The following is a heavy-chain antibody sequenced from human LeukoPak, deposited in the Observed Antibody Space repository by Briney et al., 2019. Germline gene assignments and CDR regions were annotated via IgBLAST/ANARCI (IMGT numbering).Heavy chain of an antibody. CDR3: ATYPRYSSSPPFDY. D-gene: IGHD6-6*01. V-gene: IGHV1-2*02. CDR1: GYTFTGQY. CDR2: INPNAGGT. J-gene: IGHJ4*02. Sequence: GASVKVSCEASGYTFTGQYMHWVRQAPRQGLEWMGWINPNAGGTNYAQKLQGRVTMTRDTTISTAYMELSRLTSDDTAIYYCATYPRYSSSPPFDYGGQGTLVTVSS.